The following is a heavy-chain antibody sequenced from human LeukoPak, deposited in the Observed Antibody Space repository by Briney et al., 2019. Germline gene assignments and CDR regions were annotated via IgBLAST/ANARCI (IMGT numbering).Heavy chain of an antibody. CDR2: IRYDGSNK. D-gene: IGHD3-9*01. CDR1: GFTFSSYE. CDR3: AKGYYFDILSGYSSLDS. J-gene: IGHJ4*02. V-gene: IGHV3-30*02. Sequence: GGSLRLSCAASGFTFSSYEMNWVRQAPGKGLEWVAFIRYDGSNKYYADSVKGRFTISRDDSKNTLYLQMNSLRAEDTAAYYCAKGYYFDILSGYSSLDSWGQGTLVTVSS.